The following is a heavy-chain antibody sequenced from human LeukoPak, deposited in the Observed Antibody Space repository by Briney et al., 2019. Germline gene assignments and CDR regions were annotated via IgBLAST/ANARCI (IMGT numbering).Heavy chain of an antibody. CDR1: GYTFTSYG. J-gene: IGHJ6*02. Sequence: ASVKVSCTASGYTFTSYGISWVRQAPGQGLEWMGWISAYNGNTNYAQKLQGRVTMTTDTSTSTAYMELRSLRSDHTAVYYCARDDDSTSSGPYYYYYGMDVWGQGTTVTVSS. D-gene: IGHD2-2*01. CDR3: ARDDDSTSSGPYYYYYGMDV. V-gene: IGHV1-18*01. CDR2: ISAYNGNT.